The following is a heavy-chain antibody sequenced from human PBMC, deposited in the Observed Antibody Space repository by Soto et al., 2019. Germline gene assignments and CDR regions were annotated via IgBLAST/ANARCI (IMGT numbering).Heavy chain of an antibody. Sequence: ASVKVSCKASGYTFTSYAMHWVRQAPGQRLEWMGWINAGNGNTKYSQKFQGRVTITRDTSASTAYMELSSLRAEDTAVYYCARVKLVAVASLFSYYFDSWGQGTLVTVSS. CDR2: INAGNGNT. CDR1: GYTFTSYA. CDR3: ARVKLVAVASLFSYYFDS. V-gene: IGHV1-3*01. D-gene: IGHD2-8*02. J-gene: IGHJ4*01.